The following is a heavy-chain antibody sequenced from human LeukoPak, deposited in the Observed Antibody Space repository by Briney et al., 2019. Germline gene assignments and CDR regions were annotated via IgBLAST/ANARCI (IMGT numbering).Heavy chain of an antibody. D-gene: IGHD2-2*02. Sequence: EASVKVSCKASGYTFTGYYMHWVRQAPGQGLEWMGWINPNSGGTNYAQKFQGRVTMTRDTSISTAYMELSRLRSDDTAVYYCARDPNRAINAFDIWGQGTMVTVSS. J-gene: IGHJ3*02. CDR1: GYTFTGYY. CDR3: ARDPNRAINAFDI. V-gene: IGHV1-2*02. CDR2: INPNSGGT.